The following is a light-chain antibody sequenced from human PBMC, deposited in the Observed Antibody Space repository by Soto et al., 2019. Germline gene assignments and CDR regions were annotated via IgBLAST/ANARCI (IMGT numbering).Light chain of an antibody. J-gene: IGLJ7*01. V-gene: IGLV2-23*01. Sequence: QSVLTQPASVSGSPGQSITVSCTGTSGDVENYNLVSWYQQYPGKAPALLIYEDDKRPSGVSNRFSGSKSDSTASLTISGLQAEDEADYYCCLYLGGTSVFGGGTQLTVL. CDR1: SGDVENYNL. CDR3: CLYLGGTSV. CDR2: EDD.